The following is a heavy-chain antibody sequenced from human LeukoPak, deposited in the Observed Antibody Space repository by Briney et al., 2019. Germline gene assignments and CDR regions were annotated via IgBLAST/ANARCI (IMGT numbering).Heavy chain of an antibody. Sequence: SETLSLTCAVYGGSFSGSYWTWIRQPPGKGLEWIGEINHSGSTNYNPSLKSRVTISLDTSKNQFSLRLSSVTAADTAVYYCARVMTTVTTFKTYSYGMDAWGQGTTVTASS. D-gene: IGHD4-17*01. CDR2: INHSGST. CDR1: GGSFSGSY. CDR3: ARVMTTVTTFKTYSYGMDA. J-gene: IGHJ6*02. V-gene: IGHV4-34*01.